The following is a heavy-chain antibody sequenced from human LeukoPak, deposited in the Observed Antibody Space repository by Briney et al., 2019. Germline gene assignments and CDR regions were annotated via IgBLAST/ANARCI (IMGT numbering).Heavy chain of an antibody. CDR2: ISYTGNT. CDR3: ARDYCSSTTCYDSYYYGMDV. Sequence: PSETLSLTCTVSGGSVSSGTYYWSWIRQPPGKGLEWIGYISYTGNTNYNPSLKSRVTISVDTSKNQLSLKLSSVTAADTAVYYCARDYCSSTTCYDSYYYGMDVWGQGTTVTVSS. J-gene: IGHJ6*02. D-gene: IGHD2-2*01. V-gene: IGHV4-61*01. CDR1: GGSVSSGTYY.